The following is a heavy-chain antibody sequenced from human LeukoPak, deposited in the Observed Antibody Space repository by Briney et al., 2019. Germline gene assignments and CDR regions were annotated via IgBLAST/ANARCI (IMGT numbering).Heavy chain of an antibody. D-gene: IGHD5-24*01. Sequence: GASVKVSCKASGYTFTRYYMHWVRQAPGQGLEWMGWINPNSGGTNYAQKFQGRVTMTGDTSISTAYMELSRLRSDDTAVYYCATLRGGYNAYDYWGQGTLVTASS. J-gene: IGHJ4*02. CDR1: GYTFTRYY. CDR3: ATLRGGYNAYDY. CDR2: INPNSGGT. V-gene: IGHV1-2*02.